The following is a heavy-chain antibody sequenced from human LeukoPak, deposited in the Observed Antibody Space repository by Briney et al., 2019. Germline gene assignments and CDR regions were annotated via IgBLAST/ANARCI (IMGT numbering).Heavy chain of an antibody. J-gene: IGHJ5*02. CDR1: GGSISSYY. V-gene: IGHV4-59*01. D-gene: IGHD5-12*01. Sequence: SSETLSLTCTVSGGSISSYYWSWIRQPPGKGLEWIGYIHYSGSTNYNPSLKSRVTISVDTSKNQFSLKLSSVTAADTAVYYCAREGRGYSAYDSTLGWFDPWGQGTLVTVSS. CDR2: IHYSGST. CDR3: AREGRGYSAYDSTLGWFDP.